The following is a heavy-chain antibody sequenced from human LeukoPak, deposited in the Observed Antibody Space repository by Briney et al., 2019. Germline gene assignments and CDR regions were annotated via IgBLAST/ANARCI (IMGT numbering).Heavy chain of an antibody. D-gene: IGHD4-17*01. CDR1: GGSISSSSYY. CDR2: IYYSGST. V-gene: IGHV4-39*07. J-gene: IGHJ4*02. CDR3: AREGSTVTTAQYGY. Sequence: SETLSLTCTVSGGSISSSSYYWGWIRQPPGKGLEWIGSIYYSGSTCYNPSLKSRVTISVDTSKNQFSLKLSSVTAADTAVYYCAREGSTVTTAQYGYWGQGTLVTVSS.